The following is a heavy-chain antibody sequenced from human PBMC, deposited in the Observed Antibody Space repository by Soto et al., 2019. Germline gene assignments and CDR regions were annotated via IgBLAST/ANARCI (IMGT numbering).Heavy chain of an antibody. CDR3: ARGEVLRYFDWPHDAFDI. V-gene: IGHV3-33*01. Sequence: QVQLVESGGGVVQPGRSLRLSCAASGFTFSSYGMHWVRQAPGKGLEWVAVIWYDGSNKYYADSVKGRFTISRDNSKNTXSLQMNSLRAEDTAVYYCARGEVLRYFDWPHDAFDIWGQGTMVTVSS. CDR2: IWYDGSNK. CDR1: GFTFSSYG. J-gene: IGHJ3*02. D-gene: IGHD3-9*01.